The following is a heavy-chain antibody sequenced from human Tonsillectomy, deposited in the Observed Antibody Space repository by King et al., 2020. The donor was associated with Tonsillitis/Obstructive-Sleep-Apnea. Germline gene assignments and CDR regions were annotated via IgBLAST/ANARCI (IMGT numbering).Heavy chain of an antibody. J-gene: IGHJ3*02. CDR3: ARVAVPGAILGAFDI. CDR1: GFTFRNYA. D-gene: IGHD6-19*01. V-gene: IGHV3-30*14. CDR2: ISHDVTNK. Sequence: VQLVESGGGVVQPGWSLRLSCAASGFTFRNYALLWVRQAPGQGLEWLALISHDVTNKYSAASVKGRFTISRYNSNDTLYLQMNSLKIVDTAVYYGARVAVPGAILGAFDIWGRGTVVTVSS.